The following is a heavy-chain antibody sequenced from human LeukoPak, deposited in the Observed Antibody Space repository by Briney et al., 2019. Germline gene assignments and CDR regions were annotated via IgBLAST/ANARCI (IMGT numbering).Heavy chain of an antibody. CDR2: ISGGSSAI. D-gene: IGHD3-22*01. CDR1: GFTFSNYA. V-gene: IGHV3-23*01. Sequence: GGSLRLSCAASGFTFSNYAMSWVRQVPGKGLEWVSAISGGSSAIYYADYVKGRFTISRDNSKNTLYLQMNSLRVEDTAVYYCAREKAYYESGGYFRFDPWGQGTLVTVSS. CDR3: AREKAYYESGGYFRFDP. J-gene: IGHJ5*02.